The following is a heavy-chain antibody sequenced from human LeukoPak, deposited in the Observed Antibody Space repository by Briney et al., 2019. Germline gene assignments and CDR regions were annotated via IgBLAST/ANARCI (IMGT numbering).Heavy chain of an antibody. V-gene: IGHV5-51*01. J-gene: IGHJ6*02. CDR1: GYRFTSYW. Sequence: GEPLHISYKGSGYRFTSYWIGWVRQMPGKGLEWMGIIYPGDSDTRYSPSFQGQVTISADKSISTAYLQWSSLKASDTAMYYCARHRHCSSTSCYTGGWDYYYYGMDVWGQGTTVTVSS. CDR3: ARHRHCSSTSCYTGGWDYYYYGMDV. CDR2: IYPGDSDT. D-gene: IGHD2-2*02.